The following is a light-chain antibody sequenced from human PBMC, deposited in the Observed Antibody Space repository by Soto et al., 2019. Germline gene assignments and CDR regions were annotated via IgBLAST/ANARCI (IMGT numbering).Light chain of an antibody. CDR3: QQRSNWPT. CDR2: DAS. V-gene: IGKV3-11*01. Sequence: EIVLTQSPATLSLSPGERATLSCRASQSVGSYLAWYQQKPGQAPRLLIYDASNRVTGIPARFSGSGSGTDFTLTISSLEPEDFAVYYCQQRSNWPTFGQGTKLEIK. J-gene: IGKJ2*01. CDR1: QSVGSY.